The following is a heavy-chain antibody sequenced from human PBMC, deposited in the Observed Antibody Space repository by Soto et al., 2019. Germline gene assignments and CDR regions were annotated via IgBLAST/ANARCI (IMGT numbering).Heavy chain of an antibody. J-gene: IGHJ4*02. CDR2: INDSGST. Sequence: QVQLQQWGAGLLKPSETLSLTCAVFGGSFSSYAWTWIRQPPGKGLEWIGEINDSGSTNYNASLTSRVAISVDTSKNHFSLSLRSVTAADTAVYYCARVAPVKRFDYWGQGSLITVSS. CDR1: GGSFSSYA. V-gene: IGHV4-34*01. CDR3: ARVAPVKRFDY.